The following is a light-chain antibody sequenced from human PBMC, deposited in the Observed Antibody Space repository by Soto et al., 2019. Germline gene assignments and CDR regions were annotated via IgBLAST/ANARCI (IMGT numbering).Light chain of an antibody. J-gene: IGKJ5*01. V-gene: IGKV3-20*01. CDR2: AAS. CDR3: QQYGYSPIS. Sequence: LRQTRGTLALSPGEIATLSWTVRQSVSSSHLAWYQHKPGQAPRLLIYAASSRATGSPDRLSGGGSGTDFTLTISRLESEDFAVYDCQQYGYSPISFGLATPPE. CDR1: QSVSSSH.